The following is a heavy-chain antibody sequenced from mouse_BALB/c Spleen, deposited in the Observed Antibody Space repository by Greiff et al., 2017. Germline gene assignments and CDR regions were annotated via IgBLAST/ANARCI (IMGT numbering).Heavy chain of an antibody. Sequence: EVKLVESGPGLVKPSQSLSLTCSVTGYSITSGYYWNWIRQFPGNKLEWMGYISYDGSNNYNPSLKNRISITRDTSKNQFFLKLNSVTTEDTATYYCARDRGHNRGFAYWGQGTLVTVSA. J-gene: IGHJ3*01. CDR2: ISYDGSN. CDR3: ARDRGHNRGFAY. V-gene: IGHV3-6*02. CDR1: GYSITSGYY. D-gene: IGHD3-1*01.